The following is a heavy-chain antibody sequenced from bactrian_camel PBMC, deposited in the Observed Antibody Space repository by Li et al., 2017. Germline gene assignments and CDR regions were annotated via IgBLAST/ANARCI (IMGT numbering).Heavy chain of an antibody. D-gene: IGHD1*01. J-gene: IGHJ4*01. CDR2: ISSDSSIT. Sequence: HVQLVESGGGLVQPGGSLRLSCAASGFTFSRNPMSWVRQAPGKGLEWVSTISSDSSITYYADSVKGRFTISQDNAKNTLYLQMNGLKPEDTAVYYCAYIPHCAACSGGLCSPLMLQTYGQGTQVTVS. CDR1: GFTFSRNP. V-gene: IGHV3-2*01.